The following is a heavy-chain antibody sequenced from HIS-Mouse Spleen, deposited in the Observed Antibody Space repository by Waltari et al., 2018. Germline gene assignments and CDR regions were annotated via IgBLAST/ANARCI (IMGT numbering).Heavy chain of an antibody. CDR1: GGSFSGYY. D-gene: IGHD1-26*01. V-gene: IGHV4-34*01. J-gene: IGHJ4*02. Sequence: QVQLQQWGAGLLKPSETLSLTCAVYGGSFSGYYWSWIRQPPGKGLEWIGEINHCGSTNYNPSLKSRVTISVDTSKNQFSLKLSSVTAADTAVYYCASRPRVGTLGVIDYWGQGTLVTVSS. CDR2: INHCGST. CDR3: ASRPRVGTLGVIDY.